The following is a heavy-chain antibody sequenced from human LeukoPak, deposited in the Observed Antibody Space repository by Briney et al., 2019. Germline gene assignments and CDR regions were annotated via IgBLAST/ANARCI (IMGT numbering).Heavy chain of an antibody. J-gene: IGHJ6*03. CDR2: IYYRGTT. V-gene: IGHV4-39*01. D-gene: IGHD3-3*01. Sequence: HPSETLSLTCTVSGGSISGSNYYWGWIRQSPGKGLEWIGSIYYRGTTSYTPSLKGRVTISVDTSKNQFSLNLSSVTAADTAVYYCATYFDFWSGYPGYMDVWGNGTTVTVSS. CDR3: ATYFDFWSGYPGYMDV. CDR1: GGSISGSNYY.